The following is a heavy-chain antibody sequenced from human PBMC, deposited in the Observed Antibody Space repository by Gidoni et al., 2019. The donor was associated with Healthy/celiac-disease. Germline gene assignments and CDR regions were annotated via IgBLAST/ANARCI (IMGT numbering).Heavy chain of an antibody. D-gene: IGHD5-18*01. Sequence: QVQLQESGPGPVTPSQTLSLTCTVSGGSLSRGDYYWSWIRKPPGKGLEWIGYIYYSGSTYYNPSIKSRVTRSVDTSKNQCSLKLSSVTAADTAVYYWARVDTAMYDAFDIWGQGTMVTVSS. J-gene: IGHJ3*02. CDR3: ARVDTAMYDAFDI. V-gene: IGHV4-30-4*01. CDR2: IYYSGST. CDR1: GGSLSRGDYY.